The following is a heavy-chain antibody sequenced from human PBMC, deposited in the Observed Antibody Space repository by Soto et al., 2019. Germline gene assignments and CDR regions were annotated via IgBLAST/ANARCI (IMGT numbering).Heavy chain of an antibody. Sequence: SETLSLTCTVSGGSISTYYWSWIRQPPGKGLEWVGYVHYSGSTTYNPSLKSRVIMSIDTSKNQFSLKLSSVTAADTAVYYCARDGVSSTEYTWNYGTYFDYWGQGALVTVSS. CDR2: VHYSGST. CDR3: ARDGVSSTEYTWNYGTYFDY. V-gene: IGHV4-59*01. D-gene: IGHD1-7*01. CDR1: GGSISTYY. J-gene: IGHJ4*02.